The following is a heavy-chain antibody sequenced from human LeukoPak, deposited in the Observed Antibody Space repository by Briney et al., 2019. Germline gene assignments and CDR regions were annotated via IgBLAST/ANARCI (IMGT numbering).Heavy chain of an antibody. CDR1: GFTFSSYW. Sequence: GGSLRLSCAASGFTFSSYWMSWVRQAPGKGLEWVANIKQDRSEKYYVDSVKGRFTISRDNAKNSLYLQMNSLRAEDTAVYYCARDGEGITAGWFDPWGQGTLVTVSS. V-gene: IGHV3-7*01. J-gene: IGHJ5*02. CDR2: IKQDRSEK. D-gene: IGHD3-16*01. CDR3: ARDGEGITAGWFDP.